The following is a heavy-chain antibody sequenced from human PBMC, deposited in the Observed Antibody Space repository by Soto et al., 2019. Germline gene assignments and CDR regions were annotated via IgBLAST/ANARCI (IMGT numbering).Heavy chain of an antibody. Sequence: EVQLLESGGGLVQPGGSLRLSCAASGFTFSSYAMSWVRQAPGKGLEWVSAISGSGGSTYYADSVKGRFTISRDNSKNTLYLQMNSLRAEDTAVYYCAKDRAYCGGDCYTRGYFDDWGQGTLVTVSS. CDR1: GFTFSSYA. CDR2: ISGSGGST. CDR3: AKDRAYCGGDCYTRGYFDD. J-gene: IGHJ4*02. V-gene: IGHV3-23*01. D-gene: IGHD2-21*02.